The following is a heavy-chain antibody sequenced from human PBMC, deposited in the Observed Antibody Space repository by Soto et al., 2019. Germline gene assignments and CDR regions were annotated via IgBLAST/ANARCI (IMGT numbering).Heavy chain of an antibody. V-gene: IGHV4-31*03. J-gene: IGHJ6*02. CDR1: GGSVSSGSYY. CDR2: VYYSGST. D-gene: IGHD3-16*01. CDR3: ARVLTGYYYYGMDV. Sequence: SETLSLTCTVSGGSVSSGSYYWSWIRQHPGKGLEWIGYVYYSGSTYYNPSLESRVFISVDTSKNQFSLKLTSVTAADTAVYYCARVLTGYYYYGMDVWGQGTLVTVSS.